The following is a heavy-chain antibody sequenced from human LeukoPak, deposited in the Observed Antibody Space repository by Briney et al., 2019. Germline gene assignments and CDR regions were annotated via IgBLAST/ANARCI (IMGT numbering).Heavy chain of an antibody. CDR1: GGTFSSYA. D-gene: IGHD6-19*01. Sequence: GASVKVSCKASGGTFSSYAISWVRQAPGQGLEWMGRIIPILGIANYAQKFQGRVTITADKSTSTAYMELRSLRSDDTAVYYCARDRGWYGGGNSDYWGQGTLVTVSS. J-gene: IGHJ4*02. CDR2: IIPILGIA. V-gene: IGHV1-69*04. CDR3: ARDRGWYGGGNSDY.